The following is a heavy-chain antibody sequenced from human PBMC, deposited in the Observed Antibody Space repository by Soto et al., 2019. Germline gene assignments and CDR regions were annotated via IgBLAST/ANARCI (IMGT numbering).Heavy chain of an antibody. V-gene: IGHV4-30-4*01. J-gene: IGHJ4*02. Sequence: SATLSLTCTVSGGSTSSDNYWSWIRQPPGKGLEWIGHIYYSGNTDYNPSLKSRLAISIDTSKNQFSLKLSSVTAADTAVYFCAREGGESSDGLYYFDSWGQGSLVTVSS. CDR2: IYYSGNT. CDR1: GGSTSSDNY. D-gene: IGHD3-16*01. CDR3: AREGGESSDGLYYFDS.